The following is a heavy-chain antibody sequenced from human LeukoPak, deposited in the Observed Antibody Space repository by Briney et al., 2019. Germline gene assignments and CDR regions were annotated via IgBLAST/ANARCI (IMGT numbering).Heavy chain of an antibody. CDR1: GFTFSSYS. CDR3: ASDIAVAGTSGTAFDI. J-gene: IGHJ3*02. CDR2: ISSSSSYI. V-gene: IGHV3-21*01. D-gene: IGHD6-19*01. Sequence: PGGSLRLSCAASGFTFSSYSMNWVRQAPGKGLEWVSSISSSSSYIYYADSVKGRFTISRDNAKNSLYLQMNSLRAEDTAVYYCASDIAVAGTSGTAFDIWGQGTMVTVSS.